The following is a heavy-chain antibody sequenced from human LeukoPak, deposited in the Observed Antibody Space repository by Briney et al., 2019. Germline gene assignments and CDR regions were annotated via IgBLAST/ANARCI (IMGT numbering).Heavy chain of an antibody. J-gene: IGHJ3*02. CDR1: GFTFSGYA. Sequence: GGSLRLSCAASGFTFSGYAMSWVRQVPGKGLEWVSCISGSGGSTYYADSVKGRFTISRGNSKNTLYLQMNSLRAEDTAVYYCARDAERIRATDGFDIWGQGTMVTVSS. CDR3: ARDAERIRATDGFDI. V-gene: IGHV3-23*01. CDR2: ISGSGGST. D-gene: IGHD3-10*01.